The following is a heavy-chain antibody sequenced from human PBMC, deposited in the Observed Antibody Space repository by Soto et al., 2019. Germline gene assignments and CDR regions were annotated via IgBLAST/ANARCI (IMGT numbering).Heavy chain of an antibody. V-gene: IGHV4-59*05. Sequence: PSETLSLTCTVSGGSISSYYWSWIRQPPGKGLEWIGSIYYSGSTYYNLSLKSRVTISVDTSKNQFSLKLSSVTAADTAVYYCARLADYGDYAGLLPGDYWGQGTLVTVSS. J-gene: IGHJ4*02. CDR3: ARLADYGDYAGLLPGDY. CDR2: IYYSGST. CDR1: GGSISSYY. D-gene: IGHD4-17*01.